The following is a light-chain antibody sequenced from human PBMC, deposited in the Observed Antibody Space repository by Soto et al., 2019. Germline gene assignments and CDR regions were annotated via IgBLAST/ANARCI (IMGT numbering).Light chain of an antibody. J-gene: IGKJ5*01. V-gene: IGKV3-15*01. Sequence: VMTHSPATLSVSPGERAALSCRASQSVSTNLAWYQQKPGQPPRLLIYFASTRATAVPARFTAGGSGTGLTLKISRLQSDDLAVYYCQQRSNLITVGRGTRLEIK. CDR3: QQRSNLIT. CDR2: FAS. CDR1: QSVSTN.